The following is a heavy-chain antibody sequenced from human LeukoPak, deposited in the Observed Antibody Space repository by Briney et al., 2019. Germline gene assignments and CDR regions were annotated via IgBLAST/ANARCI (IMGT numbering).Heavy chain of an antibody. V-gene: IGHV1-69*13. CDR1: GGTFSSYA. J-gene: IGHJ6*02. CDR2: IIPIFGTA. Sequence: SVKVSCKASGGTFSSYAISWVRQAPGQGLEWMGGIIPIFGTANYAQKFQGRVTITADESTSTAYMELSSLRSEDTAVYYCARSGPVYCSSTSCYRIYYYYGMDVWGQRTTVTVSS. D-gene: IGHD2-2*01. CDR3: ARSGPVYCSSTSCYRIYYYYGMDV.